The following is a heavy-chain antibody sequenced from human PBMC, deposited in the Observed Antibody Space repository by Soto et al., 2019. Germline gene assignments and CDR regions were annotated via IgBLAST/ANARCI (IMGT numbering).Heavy chain of an antibody. V-gene: IGHV1-18*01. Sequence: QVQLVQSGAEVKKPGASVKVSCKASGYTFTSYGISWVRQAPGQGLEWMGWISAYNGNTNYAQKLQGRATMTTDTSTSTAYMERRSLRSDDTAVYYCASVRRYSSGWYGSIDYWGQGTLVTVSS. CDR1: GYTFTSYG. CDR3: ASVRRYSSGWYGSIDY. J-gene: IGHJ4*02. D-gene: IGHD6-19*01. CDR2: ISAYNGNT.